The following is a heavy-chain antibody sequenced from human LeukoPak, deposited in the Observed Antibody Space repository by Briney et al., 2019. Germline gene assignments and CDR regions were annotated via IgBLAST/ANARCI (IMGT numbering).Heavy chain of an antibody. J-gene: IGHJ4*02. V-gene: IGHV3-49*04. CDR1: GFTFGDYA. D-gene: IGHD3-10*01. CDR3: TRYMVRGVMRGYFDY. CDR2: IRSKAYGGTT. Sequence: PGGSLRLSCTASGFTFGDYAMSWVRQAPGKGLEWVGFIRSKAYGGTTEYAASVKGRFTISRDDSKSIAYLQMNSLKTEDTAVYYCTRYMVRGVMRGYFDYWGQGTLVTVSS.